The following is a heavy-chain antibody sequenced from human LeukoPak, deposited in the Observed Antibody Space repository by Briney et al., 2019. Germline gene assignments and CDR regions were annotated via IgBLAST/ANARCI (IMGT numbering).Heavy chain of an antibody. CDR1: GGSFSGYR. D-gene: IGHD3-10*01. J-gene: IGHJ4*02. Sequence: SETLSLTCAVYGGSFSGYRWSWIRQPPGKGLEWIGEINDSGRTTYNPSLKSRVTMSVDTSRNQFSLKVNSVTAADTAVYYCARQGNYFGDYWGQGTLVTVS. CDR3: ARQGNYFGDY. V-gene: IGHV4-34*01. CDR2: INDSGRT.